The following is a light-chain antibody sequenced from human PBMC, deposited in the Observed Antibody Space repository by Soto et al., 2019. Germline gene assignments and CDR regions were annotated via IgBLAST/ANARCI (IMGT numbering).Light chain of an antibody. CDR3: QYYGTSLSGSV. J-gene: IGLJ2*01. V-gene: IGLV1-40*01. Sequence: QSVLTQPPSVSGAPGQRVTISCTGSSSNIGAGYDIHWYQQLPGAAPKLLISGNSNRPSGVPDRFSGSKSGTSASLAIAGLQAEDEADYYCQYYGTSLSGSVFGGGTKVTVL. CDR2: GNS. CDR1: SSNIGAGYD.